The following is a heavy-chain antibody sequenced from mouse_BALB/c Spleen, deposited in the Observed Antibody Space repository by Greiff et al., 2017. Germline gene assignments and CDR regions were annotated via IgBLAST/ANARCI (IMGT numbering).Heavy chain of an antibody. CDR3: ASGLRRGVYAMDY. J-gene: IGHJ4*01. CDR2: IYPGNGDT. V-gene: IGHV1-12*01. CDR1: GYTFTSYN. Sequence: LQQPGAELVKPGASVKMSCKASGYTFTSYNMHWVKQTPGQGLEWIGAIYPGNGDTSYNQKFKGKATLTADKSSSTAYMQLSSLTSEDSAVYYCASGLRRGVYAMDYWGQGTSVTVSS. D-gene: IGHD2-12*01.